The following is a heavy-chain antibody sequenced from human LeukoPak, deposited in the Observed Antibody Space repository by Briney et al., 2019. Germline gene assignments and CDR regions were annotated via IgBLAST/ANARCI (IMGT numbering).Heavy chain of an antibody. J-gene: IGHJ4*02. CDR2: IYSGGST. CDR1: GFTVSSNY. Sequence: HPGGSLRLSCAASGFTVSSNYMSWVRQAPGKGLEWVSVIYSGGSTYYADSVKGRFTISRDNSKNTLYLQMNSLRAEDTAVYYCARDLITYYYGSGSFDYWGQGTLVTVSS. D-gene: IGHD3-10*01. CDR3: ARDLITYYYGSGSFDY. V-gene: IGHV3-66*01.